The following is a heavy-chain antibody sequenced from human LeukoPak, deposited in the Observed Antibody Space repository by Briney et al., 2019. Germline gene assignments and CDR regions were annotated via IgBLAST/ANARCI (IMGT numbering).Heavy chain of an antibody. CDR3: ARGPFHIVVVPAHGMDV. Sequence: ASVKVSCKASGYTLTSYDINWVRQATGQGLEWMGWMNPNSGNTGYAQKFQGRVTMTRNTSISTAYMELSSLRSEDTAVYYCARGPFHIVVVPAHGMDVWGQGTTVTVSS. J-gene: IGHJ6*02. CDR1: GYTLTSYD. CDR2: MNPNSGNT. V-gene: IGHV1-8*01. D-gene: IGHD2-2*01.